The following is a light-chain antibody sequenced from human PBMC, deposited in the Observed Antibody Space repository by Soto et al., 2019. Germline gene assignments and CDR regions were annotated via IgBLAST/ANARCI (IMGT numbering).Light chain of an antibody. V-gene: IGKV1-33*01. CDR1: QDISNF. J-gene: IGKJ5*01. Sequence: DTQMTQSPSSLSASVGDRVTITCQASQDISNFLNWYQQKPGKAPKLLNYDASNLKTGVPSRFSGSGSGTDLTFTISSLQAEDVATYYCQQYDNLPLTFGQGTRLEIK. CDR2: DAS. CDR3: QQYDNLPLT.